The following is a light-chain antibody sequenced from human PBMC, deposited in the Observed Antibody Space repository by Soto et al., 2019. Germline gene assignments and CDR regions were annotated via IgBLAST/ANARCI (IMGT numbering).Light chain of an antibody. CDR2: EVT. CDR1: SSDIGAYNY. V-gene: IGLV2-14*01. CDR3: SSHTTYNTRV. J-gene: IGLJ1*01. Sequence: QSVRTHAASGTGVAVGGSGISYTETSSDIGAYNYVSWYQQHPGKAPKLMIHEVTNRPSGVSDRFSGSKSGNTASLTISGLQADDEADYYCSSHTTYNTRVFGTGTKVTVL.